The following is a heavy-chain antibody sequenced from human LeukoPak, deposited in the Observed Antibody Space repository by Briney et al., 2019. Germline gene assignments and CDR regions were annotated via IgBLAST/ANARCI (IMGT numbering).Heavy chain of an antibody. CDR1: GGSFSGYY. J-gene: IGHJ4*02. V-gene: IGHV4-34*01. D-gene: IGHD6-19*01. CDR3: ARAVAGTLGY. Sequence: SETLSLTCAVYGGSFSGYYWSWIRQPPGKGLEWIGEINHSGSTNYNPSLKSRVTISVDTSKSQFSLKLSSVTAADTAVYYCARAVAGTLGYWGQGTLVTVSS. CDR2: INHSGST.